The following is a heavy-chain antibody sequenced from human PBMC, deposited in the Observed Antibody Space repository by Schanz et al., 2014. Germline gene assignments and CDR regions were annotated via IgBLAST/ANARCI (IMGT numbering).Heavy chain of an antibody. D-gene: IGHD2-15*01. J-gene: IGHJ4*02. CDR1: GFDFNSYS. CDR2: ISYDGSNK. V-gene: IGHV3-30*03. CDR3: ARDRGYCSGGSCLTFDY. Sequence: VQLVESGGGLVQPGGSLRLSCEASGFDFNSYSMNWVRQAPGKGLEWVAVISYDGSNKYYADSVKGRFTISRDNSKNTLYLQMNTLRAEDTAVYYCARDRGYCSGGSCLTFDYWGQGTLVTVSS.